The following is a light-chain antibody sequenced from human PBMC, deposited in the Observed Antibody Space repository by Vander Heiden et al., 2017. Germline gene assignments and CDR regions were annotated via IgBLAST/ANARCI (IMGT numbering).Light chain of an antibody. Sequence: QSVLTQPPSASGTPGQRVTISCSGSSSHIGSNYVYWYQQLPGTAPKLRIYRNNQRTSGVPDRFSGSRSGTSASLAISGLRSEDEADYYCAAWDDSLSVVVFGGGTKLTVL. J-gene: IGLJ2*01. CDR1: SSHIGSNY. CDR3: AAWDDSLSVVV. V-gene: IGLV1-47*01. CDR2: RNN.